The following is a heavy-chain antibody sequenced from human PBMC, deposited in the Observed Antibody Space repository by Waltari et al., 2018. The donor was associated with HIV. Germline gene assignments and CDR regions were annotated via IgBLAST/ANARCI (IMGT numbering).Heavy chain of an antibody. CDR3: ARQRKGMTTVVTHGAFDI. CDR1: GGSFSGYY. J-gene: IGHJ3*02. CDR2: INHSGST. Sequence: QVQLQQWGAGLLKPSETLSLTCAVYGGSFSGYYWSWIRQPTGKGLEWIGEINHSGSTNYNPSLKSRVTISVDTSKNQFSLKLSSVTAADTAVYYCARQRKGMTTVVTHGAFDIWGQGTMVTVSS. D-gene: IGHD4-17*01. V-gene: IGHV4-34*01.